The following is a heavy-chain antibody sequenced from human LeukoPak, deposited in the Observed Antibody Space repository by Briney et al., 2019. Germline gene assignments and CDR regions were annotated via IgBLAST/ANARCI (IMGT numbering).Heavy chain of an antibody. V-gene: IGHV3-33*01. Sequence: GGSLRLSCAASGFTFSSYGMHWVRQAPGKGLEWVAVIWYDGSNKYYADSVKGRFTISRDNSKNTLYLQMNSLRAEDTAVYYCARDTARYYYYYGMDVWGQGTTVTVSS. CDR2: IWYDGSNK. CDR3: ARDTARYYYYYGMDV. CDR1: GFTFSSYG. J-gene: IGHJ6*02. D-gene: IGHD6-25*01.